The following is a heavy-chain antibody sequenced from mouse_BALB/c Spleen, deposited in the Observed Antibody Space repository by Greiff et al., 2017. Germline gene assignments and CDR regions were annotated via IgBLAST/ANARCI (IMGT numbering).Heavy chain of an antibody. CDR1: GFTFSSYA. J-gene: IGHJ1*01. V-gene: IGHV5-6-5*01. Sequence: EVMLVESGGGLVKPGGSLKLSCAASGFTFSSYAMSWVRQTPEKRLEWVASISSGGSTYYPDSVKGRFTISRDNARNILYLQMSSLRSEDTAMYYCARGPYDYGGYCDVWGAGTTVTVSS. CDR3: ARGPYDYGGYCDV. D-gene: IGHD2-4*01. CDR2: ISSGGST.